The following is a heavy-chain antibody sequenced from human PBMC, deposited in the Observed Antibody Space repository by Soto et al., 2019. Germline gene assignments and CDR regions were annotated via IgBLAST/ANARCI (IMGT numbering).Heavy chain of an antibody. Sequence: LSLTCTVSGDSISSSTYFWGWVRQTPGKGLEWVSVIYSGGATYYADSVKGRFTISRDSSKNTLYLQMSSLRAEDTAVYYCARGAYDYVWGSYRPSFFDYWGQGILVTVSS. J-gene: IGHJ4*02. D-gene: IGHD3-16*02. CDR2: IYSGGAT. CDR1: GDSISSSTYF. V-gene: IGHV3-66*01. CDR3: ARGAYDYVWGSYRPSFFDY.